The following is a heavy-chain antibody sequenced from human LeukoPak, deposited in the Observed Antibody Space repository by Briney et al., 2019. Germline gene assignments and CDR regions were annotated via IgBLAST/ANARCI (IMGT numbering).Heavy chain of an antibody. J-gene: IGHJ5*02. CDR1: GYTFTSYG. D-gene: IGHD2-2*01. CDR2: IIPIFGTA. CDR3: ARDSGFGCSSTSCYRLGSAP. V-gene: IGHV1-69*13. Sequence: SVKVSCKASGYTFTSYGISWVRQAPGQGLEWMGGIIPIFGTANYAQKFQGRVTITADESTSTAYMELSSLRSEDTAVYYCARDSGFGCSSTSCYRLGSAPGGKEPLVTVS.